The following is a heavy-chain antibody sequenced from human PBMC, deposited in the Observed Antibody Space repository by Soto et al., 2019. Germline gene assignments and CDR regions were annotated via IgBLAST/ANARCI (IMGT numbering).Heavy chain of an antibody. CDR2: ISGSGGRT. J-gene: IGHJ3*02. CDR3: ARDRDNWNGGIDAFDI. V-gene: IGHV3-23*01. Sequence: EVQLLESGGGLVQPGGSLRLSCAASGFTFSSYAMSWVRQAPGKGLEWVSSISGSGGRTYYADSVKGRSTISRDNSKNRLYLQMICLRAEDRAVYYCARDRDNWNGGIDAFDIWGQGTMVIVSS. CDR1: GFTFSSYA. D-gene: IGHD1-1*01.